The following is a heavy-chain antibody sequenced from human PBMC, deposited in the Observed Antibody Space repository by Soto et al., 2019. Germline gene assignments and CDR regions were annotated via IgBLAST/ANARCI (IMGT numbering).Heavy chain of an antibody. CDR1: GGSISSGGYY. CDR2: IYYSGST. CDR3: ARFTPPYCSSTSCPVTMFDP. D-gene: IGHD2-2*01. Sequence: SETLSLTCTVSGGSISSGGYYWSWIRQHPGKGLEWIGYIYYSGSTYYNPSLKSRVTISVDTSKNQFSLKLSSVTAADTAVYYCARFTPPYCSSTSCPVTMFDPWGQRHMVTVS. J-gene: IGHJ5*02. V-gene: IGHV4-31*03.